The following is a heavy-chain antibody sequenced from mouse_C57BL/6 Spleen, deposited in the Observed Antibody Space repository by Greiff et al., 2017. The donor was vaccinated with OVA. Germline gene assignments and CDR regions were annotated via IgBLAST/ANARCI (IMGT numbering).Heavy chain of an antibody. CDR1: GYTFTSYW. CDR2: IHPSDSDT. CDR3: AISVRSWFAY. Sequence: VQLQQSGAELVKPGASVKVSCKASGYTFTSYWMHWVKQRPGQGLEWIERIHPSDSDTNYNQKFKGKATLTVDKSSSTAYMQLSSLTSEDSAVYYCAISVRSWFAYWGQGTLVTVSA. J-gene: IGHJ3*01. V-gene: IGHV1-74*01. D-gene: IGHD2-14*01.